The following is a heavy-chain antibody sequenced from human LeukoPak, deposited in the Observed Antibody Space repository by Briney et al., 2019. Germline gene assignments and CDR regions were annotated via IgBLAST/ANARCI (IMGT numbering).Heavy chain of an antibody. CDR1: GYTFTSYD. CDR2: MNPNSGNT. J-gene: IGHJ4*02. D-gene: IGHD3-10*01. V-gene: IGHV1-8*01. CDR3: ARGRRDSRQFDY. Sequence: ASVKVSCKASGYTFTSYDINWVRQATGQGLEWMGWMNPNSGNTGYAQKFQDRVTMARNTSISTAYMELSSLGSEDTAVYYCARGRRDSRQFDYWGQGTLVTVSS.